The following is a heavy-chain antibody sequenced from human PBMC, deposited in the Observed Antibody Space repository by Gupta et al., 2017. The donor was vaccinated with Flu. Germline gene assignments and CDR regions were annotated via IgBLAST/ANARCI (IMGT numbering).Heavy chain of an antibody. J-gene: IGHJ5*01. CDR3: AKDLYTVPGALDS. CDR2: INNSGGST. Sequence: VRQAPGKGLQWISGINNSGGSTYYADSVRGRFNVSRDNSENTFYLQMNNMRAEDTAIYYCAKDLYTVPGALDSWGQGTLVTVSS. D-gene: IGHD6-19*01. V-gene: IGHV3-23*01.